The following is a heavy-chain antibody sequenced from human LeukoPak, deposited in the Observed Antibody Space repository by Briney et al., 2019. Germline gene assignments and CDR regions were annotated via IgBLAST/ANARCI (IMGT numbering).Heavy chain of an antibody. CDR3: ARDHFNYCSSTSCPTDY. CDR2: ISYDGSNK. CDR1: GFTFSSYA. V-gene: IGHV3-30-3*01. Sequence: PGGSLRLSCAASGFTFSSYAMHWVRQAPGKGLEWVAVISYDGSNKYYADSVKGRFTISRDNSKNTLYLQMNSLRAEGTAVYYCARDHFNYCSSTSCPTDYWGQGTLVTVSS. D-gene: IGHD2-2*01. J-gene: IGHJ4*02.